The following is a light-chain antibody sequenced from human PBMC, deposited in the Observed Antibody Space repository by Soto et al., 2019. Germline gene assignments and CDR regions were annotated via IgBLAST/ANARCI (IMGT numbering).Light chain of an antibody. CDR3: QQFYSYPRT. J-gene: IGKJ1*01. Sequence: AIRMTQSPSSLSASTGDRVTITCRASQGISSYLAWYQQKPGTAPNLLIYAASTLQSGVPSRFSGSGSGTDFTLTISCLQSEDFATYYCQQFYSYPRTFGQGTKVEFK. CDR1: QGISSY. CDR2: AAS. V-gene: IGKV1-8*01.